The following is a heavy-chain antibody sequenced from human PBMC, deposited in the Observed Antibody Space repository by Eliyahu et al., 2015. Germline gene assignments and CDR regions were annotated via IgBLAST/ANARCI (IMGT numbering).Heavy chain of an antibody. CDR2: IKSEGSYT. Sequence: EVQLVESGGALVQPGGSXRXSCSASGFTFSNYWMSWVXQAPGKGLEWVASIKSEGSYTSYVDSVKGRFTISRDNAKNSLYLQMSSLSAEDTTVYYCSRCEDYWGQGTLVTVSS. V-gene: IGHV3-7*01. CDR1: GFTFSNYW. CDR3: SRCEDY. J-gene: IGHJ4*02.